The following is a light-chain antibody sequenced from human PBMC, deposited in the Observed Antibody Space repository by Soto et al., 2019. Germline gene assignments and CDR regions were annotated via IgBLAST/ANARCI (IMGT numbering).Light chain of an antibody. Sequence: DIVMTQSPLSVAVTSGEPASVXCRSSQIRRNSDGYNYLYWYVQEXGQSPXXXIXFGSNRAPGAPDRFSGSGSGTDFTLKINRVEAAEGGTYYCMQVLQSLTFGQGTRLEI. CDR3: MQVLQSLT. J-gene: IGKJ5*01. V-gene: IGKV2-28*01. CDR1: QIRRNSDGYNY. CDR2: FGS.